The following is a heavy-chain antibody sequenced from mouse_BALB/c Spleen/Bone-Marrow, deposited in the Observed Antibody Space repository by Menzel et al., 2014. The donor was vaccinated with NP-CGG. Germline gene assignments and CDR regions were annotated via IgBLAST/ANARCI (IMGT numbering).Heavy chain of an antibody. CDR2: INPDSSTI. CDR1: GFDFSRYW. D-gene: IGHD2-3*01. Sequence: EVQVVESGGGLVQPGGSLKLSCAASGFDFSRYWMSWVRQAPGKGLEWIGEINPDSSTINYTPSLKDKFIISRDNAKNTLYLQMSKVRSEDTALYCCERLGYSGKFAYWGQGTLVTVSA. V-gene: IGHV4-1*02. J-gene: IGHJ3*01. CDR3: ERLGYSGKFAY.